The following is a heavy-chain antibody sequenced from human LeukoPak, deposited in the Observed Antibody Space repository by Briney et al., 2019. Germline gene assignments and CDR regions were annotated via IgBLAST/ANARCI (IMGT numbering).Heavy chain of an antibody. J-gene: IGHJ4*02. D-gene: IGHD5-24*01. Sequence: GGSLSLSCAASGFTFRSYAMAWVRQAPGKGLEWVSTISGGGGSTYYADSVKGRLTISRDNSENTLYLQMNSLRAGDTAVYYCAKDEAYNYVGYFNYWGQGTLVTVSS. CDR1: GFTFRSYA. CDR2: ISGGGGST. V-gene: IGHV3-23*01. CDR3: AKDEAYNYVGYFNY.